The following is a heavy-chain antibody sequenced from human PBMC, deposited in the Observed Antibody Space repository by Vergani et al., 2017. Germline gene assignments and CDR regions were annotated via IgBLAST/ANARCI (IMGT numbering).Heavy chain of an antibody. D-gene: IGHD2-21*02. V-gene: IGHV1-2*02. CDR1: GGTFSSYA. J-gene: IGHJ4*02. CDR3: ARARHYYCGGDCYPDY. Sequence: QVQLVQSGAEVKKPGSSVKVSCKASGGTFSSYAISWVRQAPGQGLEWMGGINPNSGGTNYAQKFQGRVTMTRDTSISTAYMELSRLRSDDTAVYYCARARHYYCGGDCYPDYWGQGTLVTVSS. CDR2: INPNSGGT.